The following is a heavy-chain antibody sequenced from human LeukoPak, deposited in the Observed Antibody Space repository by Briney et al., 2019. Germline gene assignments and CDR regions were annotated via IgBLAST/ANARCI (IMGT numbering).Heavy chain of an antibody. CDR2: VSGSAGRT. CDR1: GFTFTSYP. J-gene: IGHJ4*02. Sequence: PGGSLRLSCSASGFTFTSYPMTWVRQAPGKGLEWVSSVSGSAGRTYYADSVKGRFTVSRDNSKNTLYLQMNSLRAEDTAVYYCAKDAYRYYDSSDYYRPYYFDYWGQGTRVTVPS. CDR3: AKDAYRYYDSSDYYRPYYFDY. D-gene: IGHD3-22*01. V-gene: IGHV3-23*01.